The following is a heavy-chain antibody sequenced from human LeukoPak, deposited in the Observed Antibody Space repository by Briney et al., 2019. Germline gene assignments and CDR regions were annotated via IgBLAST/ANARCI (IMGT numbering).Heavy chain of an antibody. J-gene: IGHJ3*02. CDR2: INPNSGGT. D-gene: IGHD3-22*01. V-gene: IGHV1-2*02. Sequence: ASVKVSCKASGYTFTGYYMHWVRQAPGQGLEWMGWINPNSGGTNYAQKFQGRVTMTTDTSTSTAYMELRSLRSDDTAVYYCARDLGYYYDSSGYYYDAFDIWGQGTMVTVSS. CDR1: GYTFTGYY. CDR3: ARDLGYYYDSSGYYYDAFDI.